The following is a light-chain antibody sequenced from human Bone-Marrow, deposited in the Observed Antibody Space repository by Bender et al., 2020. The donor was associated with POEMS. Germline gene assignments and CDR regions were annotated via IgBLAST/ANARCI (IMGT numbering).Light chain of an antibody. CDR2: DVS. V-gene: IGLV2-14*01. J-gene: IGLJ3*02. CDR1: SSDVGGYNY. Sequence: QSVLTQPPSVSGTPGQRVAISCTGTSSDVGGYNYVSWYQQHPGKAPNLMIYDVSDRPSGVSNRFSGSKSGNTATLTISRVEAGDEADYYCQVWDRSTDHQVFGGGTKLTVL. CDR3: QVWDRSTDHQV.